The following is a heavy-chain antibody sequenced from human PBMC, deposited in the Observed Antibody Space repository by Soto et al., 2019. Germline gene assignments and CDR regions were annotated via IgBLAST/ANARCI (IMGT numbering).Heavy chain of an antibody. V-gene: IGHV1-46*01. CDR1: GYTFTSYY. CDR3: ARTGLVQGYGLDF. J-gene: IGHJ6*02. Sequence: QVQLVQSGAEVKKPGASVKVSCKASGYTFTSYYMHWVRQAPGQGLEWMGIINPSGGSTSYAQKFKGRVTMTRDMSTRPGYMELRSLRSQQTAVYYCARTGLVQGYGLDFWGQGTTVTASS. CDR2: INPSGGST. D-gene: IGHD6-19*01.